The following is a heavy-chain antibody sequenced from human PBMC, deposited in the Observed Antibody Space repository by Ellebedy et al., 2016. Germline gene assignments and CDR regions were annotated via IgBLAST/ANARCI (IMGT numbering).Heavy chain of an antibody. Sequence: GGSLRLXXAASGFTFSSYAMSWVRQAPGKGLEWVSAISGSGGSTYYADSVKGRFTISRDNSKNTLYLQMNSLRAEDTAVYYCAKSLSRNYGGNSDWFDPWGQGTLVTVSS. CDR3: AKSLSRNYGGNSDWFDP. CDR1: GFTFSSYA. D-gene: IGHD4-23*01. CDR2: ISGSGGST. V-gene: IGHV3-23*01. J-gene: IGHJ5*02.